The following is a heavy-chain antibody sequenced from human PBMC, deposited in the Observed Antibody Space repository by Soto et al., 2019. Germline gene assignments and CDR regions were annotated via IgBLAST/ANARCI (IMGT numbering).Heavy chain of an antibody. CDR1: VDTITTYY. V-gene: IGHV4-4*07. D-gene: IGHD6-13*01. Sequence: SETLPLTCTVSVDTITTYYWRSIGQPAGKGLEWIGRNDTSEKTNYHPSLNSRVTMAVDTSKKQLSLKLTSVTAADTAVYYCARYSNNWFQTEGMDVWGQGTTVT. J-gene: IGHJ6*02. CDR2: NDTSEKT. CDR3: ARYSNNWFQTEGMDV.